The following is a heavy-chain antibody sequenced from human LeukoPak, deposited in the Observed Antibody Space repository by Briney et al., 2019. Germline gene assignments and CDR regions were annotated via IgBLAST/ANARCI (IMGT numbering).Heavy chain of an antibody. CDR3: AKERQVYCSSTSCYHFDY. D-gene: IGHD2-2*01. CDR1: GFTFSSYW. V-gene: IGHV3-7*03. Sequence: PGGSLRLSCAGSGFTFSSYWMSWVRQAPGKGLEWVANIKQDGSEKYYVDSMRGRFTISRDNAKKSLYLQMNSLRAEDTAVYYCAKERQVYCSSTSCYHFDYWGQGTLVTVSS. J-gene: IGHJ4*02. CDR2: IKQDGSEK.